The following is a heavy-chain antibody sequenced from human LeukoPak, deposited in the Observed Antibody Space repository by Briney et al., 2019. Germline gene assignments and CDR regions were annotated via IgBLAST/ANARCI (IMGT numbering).Heavy chain of an antibody. V-gene: IGHV3-30*04. CDR1: GFTFSSYA. CDR3: ASGSYFQFDY. D-gene: IGHD1-26*01. Sequence: GGSLRLSCAASGFTFSSYAMHWVRQAPGKGLEWVAVISYDGSNKYYADSVKGRFTISRDNSKNTLYLQMNSLRAEDTAVYYCASGSYFQFDYWGQGTLVTVSS. CDR2: ISYDGSNK. J-gene: IGHJ4*02.